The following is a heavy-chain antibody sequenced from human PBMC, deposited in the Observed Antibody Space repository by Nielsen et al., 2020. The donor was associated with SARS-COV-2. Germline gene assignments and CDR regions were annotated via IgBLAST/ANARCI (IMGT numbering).Heavy chain of an antibody. D-gene: IGHD6-19*01. CDR3: ASLGWYLDY. J-gene: IGHJ4*02. CDR1: GFTFDDYG. V-gene: IGHV3-9*01. CDR2: ISWNSGSI. Sequence: GGSLRLSCAASGFTFDDYGMSWVRQAPGKGLEWVSGISWNSGSIGYADSVKGRFTISRDNAKNSLYLQMNSLRAEDTALYYCASLGWYLDYWGQGTLVTVSS.